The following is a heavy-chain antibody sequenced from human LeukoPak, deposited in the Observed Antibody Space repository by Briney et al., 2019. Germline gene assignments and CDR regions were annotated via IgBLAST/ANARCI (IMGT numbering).Heavy chain of an antibody. J-gene: IGHJ3*02. V-gene: IGHV4-39*07. CDR2: IYYSGST. Sequence: PSETLSLTCTVSGGSISSSSYYWGWIRQPPGKGLEWIGSIYYSGSTYYNPSLKSRVTISVDTSKNQFSLKLSSVTAADTAVYYCARGPYSYDSSGAFDIWGQGTMVTVSS. CDR1: GGSISSSSYY. D-gene: IGHD3-22*01. CDR3: ARGPYSYDSSGAFDI.